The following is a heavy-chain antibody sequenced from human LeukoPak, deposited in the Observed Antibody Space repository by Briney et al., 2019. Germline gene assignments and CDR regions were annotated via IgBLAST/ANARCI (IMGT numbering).Heavy chain of an antibody. CDR2: INHSGST. CDR3: ARVRGTIFGVDPGPFDI. Sequence: SETLSLTCAVYGGSFSGYYWSWIRQPPGKGLEWIGEINHSGSTNYNPSLKSRVTISVDTSKNQFSLKLSSVTAADTAVYYCARVRGTIFGVDPGPFDIWGQGTMVTVSS. CDR1: GGSFSGYY. D-gene: IGHD3-3*01. J-gene: IGHJ3*02. V-gene: IGHV4-34*01.